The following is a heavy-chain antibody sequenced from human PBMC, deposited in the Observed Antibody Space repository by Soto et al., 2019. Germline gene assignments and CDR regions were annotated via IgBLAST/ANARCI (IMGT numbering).Heavy chain of an antibody. Sequence: GGSLRLSCAASGFTFSSYAMSWVRQAPGKGLEWVSAISGSGGSTYYADSVKGRFTISRDNSKNSLYLQMNSLRAEDTALYYCAKTYCGGDCYTNDDAFDIWGQGTMVTVSS. V-gene: IGHV3-23*01. D-gene: IGHD2-21*02. CDR1: GFTFSSYA. CDR3: AKTYCGGDCYTNDDAFDI. J-gene: IGHJ3*02. CDR2: ISGSGGST.